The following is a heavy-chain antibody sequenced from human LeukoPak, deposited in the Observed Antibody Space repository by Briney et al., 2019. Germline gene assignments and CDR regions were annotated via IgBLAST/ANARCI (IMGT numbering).Heavy chain of an antibody. Sequence: KPSETLSLTCTVSGGSISSSSYYWGWIRQPPGKGLEWIGNIYYGGIPYYSPSLKSRATISIDTSKNQFSLRLTSMTAADTAMYYCARDGEKYDGPAWGQGTMVTVSS. CDR3: ARDGEKYDGPA. CDR2: IYYGGIP. J-gene: IGHJ3*01. V-gene: IGHV4-39*07. CDR1: GGSISSSSYY. D-gene: IGHD7-27*01.